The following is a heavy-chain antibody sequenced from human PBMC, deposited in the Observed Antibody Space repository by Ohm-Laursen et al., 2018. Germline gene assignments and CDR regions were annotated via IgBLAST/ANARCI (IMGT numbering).Heavy chain of an antibody. CDR1: GFTFSSYA. V-gene: IGHV3-9*01. CDR2: ISWNSGSI. CDR3: AKPQTTVMGAFDI. J-gene: IGHJ3*02. Sequence: SLRLSCAASGFTFSSYAMSWVRQAPGKGLEWVSGISWNSGSIGYADSVKGRFTISRDNAKNSLYLQMNSLRAEDTALYYCAKPQTTVMGAFDIWGQGTMVTVSS. D-gene: IGHD4-17*01.